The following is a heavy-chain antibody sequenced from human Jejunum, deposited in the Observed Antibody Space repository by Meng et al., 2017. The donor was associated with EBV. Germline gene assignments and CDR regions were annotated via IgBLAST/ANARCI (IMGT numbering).Heavy chain of an antibody. CDR1: GGSISSSIYC. D-gene: IGHD4-17*01. Sequence: PQLQESGPGLVKPSVTLSLTCTVSGGSISSSIYCWGWIRQPPGKGLEWIGSICFSDYTYHNPSLKSRVAISADTSKNQFSLSLTSVTAADTAVYYCAMGPDYAKSGYWGQGTLVTVSS. J-gene: IGHJ4*02. CDR3: AMGPDYAKSGY. V-gene: IGHV4-39*01. CDR2: ICFSDYT.